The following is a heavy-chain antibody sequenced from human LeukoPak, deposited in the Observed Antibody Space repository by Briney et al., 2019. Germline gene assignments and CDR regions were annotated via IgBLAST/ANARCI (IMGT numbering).Heavy chain of an antibody. Sequence: GGSLRLSCAASGFTFSSYGMHWVRQAPGKGLEWVAFIRYDGNNKYYVDSVKGRFTISRDNSKNTLYLQMNSLRAEDTAVYYCAKGAQGRIENLMQLVRDNWFDPWGQGTLVTVSS. V-gene: IGHV3-30*02. D-gene: IGHD6-6*01. J-gene: IGHJ5*02. CDR3: AKGAQGRIENLMQLVRDNWFDP. CDR1: GFTFSSYG. CDR2: IRYDGNNK.